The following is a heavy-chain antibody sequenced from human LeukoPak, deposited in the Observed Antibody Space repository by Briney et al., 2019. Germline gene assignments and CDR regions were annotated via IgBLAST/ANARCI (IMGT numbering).Heavy chain of an antibody. J-gene: IGHJ6*02. D-gene: IGHD6-19*01. CDR1: GDSVSSNSAA. CDR3: ARVGIAVAGSHYGMDV. CDR2: TYYRSKWYN. V-gene: IGHV6-1*01. Sequence: SQTRSLTCAISGDSVSSNSAAWNWIRQSPSRGLEWLGRTYYRSKWYNDYAVSVKSRITINPDTSKNQFSLQLNSVTPEDTAVYYCARVGIAVAGSHYGMDVWGQGTTVTVSS.